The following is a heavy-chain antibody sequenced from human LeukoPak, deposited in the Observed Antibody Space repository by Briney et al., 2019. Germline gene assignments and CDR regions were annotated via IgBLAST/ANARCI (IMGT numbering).Heavy chain of an antibody. CDR1: GFTFSSYA. V-gene: IGHV3-23*01. Sequence: GGSLRLSCAASGFTFSSYAMHWVRQAPGKGLEWVSAISGSGSDGSTYYADSVKGRFTISRDNSKNTLYLQMNSLRAEDTAVYYCAKAGDYSYFDYWGQGTLVTVSS. CDR3: AKAGDYSYFDY. D-gene: IGHD4-11*01. J-gene: IGHJ4*02. CDR2: ISGSGSDGST.